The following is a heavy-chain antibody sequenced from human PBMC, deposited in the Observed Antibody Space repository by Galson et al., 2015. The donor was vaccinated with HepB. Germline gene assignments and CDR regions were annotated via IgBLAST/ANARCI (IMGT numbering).Heavy chain of an antibody. CDR2: VTGNGDST. CDR1: GFAFSSYA. V-gene: IGHV3-23*01. CDR3: ARDERGRKYVAGTTGSPAW. J-gene: IGHJ4*02. Sequence: SLRLSCAASGFAFSSYAMTWFRQAPGKGLEWASTVTGNGDSTFYSDSVKGRFTVSRDNSKNALYLHMTSLRAEDTATYYCARDERGRKYVAGTTGSPAWWGQGTLVTVSS. D-gene: IGHD1-26*01.